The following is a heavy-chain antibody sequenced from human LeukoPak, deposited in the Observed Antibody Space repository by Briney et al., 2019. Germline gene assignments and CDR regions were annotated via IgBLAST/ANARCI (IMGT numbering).Heavy chain of an antibody. V-gene: IGHV3-30*02. CDR2: IRYDGSNK. J-gene: IGHJ4*02. CDR1: GFTFSSYG. Sequence: GGSLRLSCAASGFTFSSYGMHWVRQAPGKGLEWVAFIRYDGSNKYYADSVKGRFTISRDNSKNTLYLQMNSLRAEDTAVYYCAKDHPPYQLLYRELDYWGQGTLVTVSS. CDR3: AKDHPPYQLLYRELDY. D-gene: IGHD2-2*02.